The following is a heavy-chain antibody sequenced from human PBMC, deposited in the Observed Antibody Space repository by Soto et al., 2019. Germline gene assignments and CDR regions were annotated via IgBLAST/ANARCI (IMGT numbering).Heavy chain of an antibody. CDR2: IYHSGNT. CDR1: GGSISDTNW. V-gene: IGHV4-4*02. J-gene: IGHJ4*02. D-gene: IGHD1-26*01. CDR3: ARDLAHTGSYGY. Sequence: QVQLQASGPGLVKPSGTLSLTCSVSGGSISDTNWWSWFRQPPGKGLEWIGDIYHSGNTNYNPSLKSRVTMSVDNSKNPFSLKLTFVTAADTAVYYCARDLAHTGSYGYWGQGTKVTVSS.